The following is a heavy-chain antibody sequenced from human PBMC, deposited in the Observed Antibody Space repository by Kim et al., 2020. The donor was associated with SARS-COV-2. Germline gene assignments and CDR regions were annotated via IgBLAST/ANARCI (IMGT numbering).Heavy chain of an antibody. CDR2: INPSGGST. D-gene: IGHD3-22*01. Sequence: ASVKVSCKASGYTFTSYYMHWVRQAPGQGLEWMGIINPSGGSTSYAQKFQGRVTMTRDTSTSTVYMELSSLRSEDTAVYYCARVGLPYYYDSSVIRGGGYFQHWGQGTLVTVSS. CDR3: ARVGLPYYYDSSVIRGGGYFQH. V-gene: IGHV1-46*01. CDR1: GYTFTSYY. J-gene: IGHJ1*01.